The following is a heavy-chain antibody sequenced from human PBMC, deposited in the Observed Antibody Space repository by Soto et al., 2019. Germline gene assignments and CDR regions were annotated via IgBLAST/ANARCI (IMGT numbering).Heavy chain of an antibody. CDR2: IYPGDSDT. V-gene: IGHV5-51*01. J-gene: IGHJ6*03. CDR1: GYSFTSYW. CDR3: ARTYSGYSNNYYYYTDV. D-gene: IGHD5-12*01. Sequence: GESLKISCKGSGYSFTSYWIGWVRQMPGKGLEWMGIIYPGDSDTRYSPSFQGQVTISADKSISTAYLQWSSLKASDTAMYYCARTYSGYSNNYYYYTDVWGKGTTVTVSS.